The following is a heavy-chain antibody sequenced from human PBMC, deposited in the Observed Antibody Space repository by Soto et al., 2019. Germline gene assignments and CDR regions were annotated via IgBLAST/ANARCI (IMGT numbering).Heavy chain of an antibody. CDR3: ARVEGEGSSSWSYYYYGTDV. J-gene: IGHJ6*02. Sequence: PGGSLRLSCAASVFTFSNYWMSWVRQPPGKGLEWVAVIWYDGSNKYYADSVKGRFTISRDNSKNTLYLQMNSLRAEDTAVYYCARVEGEGSSSWSYYYYGTDVWGQGTTVTVSS. D-gene: IGHD6-13*01. CDR1: VFTFSNYW. CDR2: IWYDGSNK. V-gene: IGHV3-33*08.